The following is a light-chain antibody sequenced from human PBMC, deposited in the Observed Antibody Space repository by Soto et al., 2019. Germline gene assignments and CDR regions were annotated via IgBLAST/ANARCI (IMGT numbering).Light chain of an antibody. J-gene: IGLJ1*01. CDR2: EVS. CDR3: FSYTSSGTYV. Sequence: SALTQPASVSGSPGQSITISRTGTSSDVGNYKYVSWYQQHPGKAPKLMIYEVSNRPSGVSNRFSGSKSGNTASLTISGLQAEDETDYYCFSYTSSGTYVFGTGTKLTVL. V-gene: IGLV2-14*01. CDR1: SSDVGNYKY.